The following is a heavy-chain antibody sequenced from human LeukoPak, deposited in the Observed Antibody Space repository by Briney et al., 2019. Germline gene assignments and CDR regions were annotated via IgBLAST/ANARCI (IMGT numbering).Heavy chain of an antibody. V-gene: IGHV4-59*01. Sequence: SETLSLTCTVSGGSISSYYWSWIRQPPGKGLEWIGYIYYSGSTNYNPSLKSRVTISVDTSKNQFSLKLSSVTAADTAVYYCARDRHYDSSGYHPLNWFDPWGQGTLVTVSS. CDR1: GGSISSYY. CDR2: IYYSGST. J-gene: IGHJ5*02. D-gene: IGHD3-22*01. CDR3: ARDRHYDSSGYHPLNWFDP.